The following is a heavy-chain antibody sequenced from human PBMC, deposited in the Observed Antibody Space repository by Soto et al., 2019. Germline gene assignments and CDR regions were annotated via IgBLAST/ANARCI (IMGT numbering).Heavy chain of an antibody. Sequence: SETLSLTCGVSGGTVASSHWWCWVRQSPGGGLEWVGNVYHTGDTNLNPSLQSRVTISVDKSNNQFSLRLNSLTAADTAVYFCAWGVMAAGGNNYFDPWGPGTLVTVSS. CDR1: GGTVASSHW. J-gene: IGHJ5*02. CDR2: VYHTGDT. V-gene: IGHV4-4*02. D-gene: IGHD2-8*01. CDR3: AWGVMAAGGNNYFDP.